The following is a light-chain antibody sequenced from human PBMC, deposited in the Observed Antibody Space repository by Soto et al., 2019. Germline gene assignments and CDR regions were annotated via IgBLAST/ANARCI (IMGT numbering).Light chain of an antibody. J-gene: IGLJ1*01. CDR2: SNN. V-gene: IGLV1-44*01. CDR3: AAWDDSLKGV. Sequence: QSVLTQPPSASGTPGQRVTISCSGRSSNIGSNTVNWYQQLPGTAPKLLIYSNNQRPSGVPDRFSGSKSGTSASLAISGLQSEDEADYYCAAWDDSLKGVFGTGTKLTVL. CDR1: SSNIGSNT.